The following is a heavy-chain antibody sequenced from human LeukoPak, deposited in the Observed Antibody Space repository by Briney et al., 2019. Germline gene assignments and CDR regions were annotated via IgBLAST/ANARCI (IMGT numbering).Heavy chain of an antibody. J-gene: IGHJ5*02. V-gene: IGHV4-30-4*08. D-gene: IGHD2-2*02. CDR1: GGSISSGDYY. CDR3: ARVVPGPVPAAIRGWFDP. Sequence: SETLSLTCTVSGGSISSGDYYWSWIRQPPGKGLEWIGYIYYSGSTYYNPSLKSRVTLSVDTSKNQFSLKLSSVTAADTAVYYCARVVPGPVPAAIRGWFDPWGQGTLVTVSS. CDR2: IYYSGST.